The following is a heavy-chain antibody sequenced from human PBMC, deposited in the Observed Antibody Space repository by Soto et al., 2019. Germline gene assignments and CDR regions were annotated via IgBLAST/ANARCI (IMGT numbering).Heavy chain of an antibody. Sequence: GGSLKISCKGFGYSFTSYWIGWVGQMPRKSPEWMGIIYPGDSDTRYSPSFQGQVTISVDKSINTAYLQWSSLKTSDTAIYYCARHLGSGIAPTGTYYFDYWGQGILVTVSS. CDR2: IYPGDSDT. CDR3: ARHLGSGIAPTGTYYFDY. D-gene: IGHD6-13*01. V-gene: IGHV5-51*01. J-gene: IGHJ4*02. CDR1: GYSFTSYW.